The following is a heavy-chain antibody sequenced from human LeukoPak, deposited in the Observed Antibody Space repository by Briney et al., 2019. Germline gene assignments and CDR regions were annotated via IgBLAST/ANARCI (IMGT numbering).Heavy chain of an antibody. CDR1: GHTFSIYN. D-gene: IGHD6-13*01. V-gene: IGHV1-46*01. J-gene: IGHJ4*02. CDR2: INPSGGT. Sequence: GASVKVSCKASGHTFSIYNMHWVRQAPGQGLEWMGIINPSGGTRYAQKFQGRVTTTRDKYTSTVYMELSSLRSEDTAVYYCAREGVAATGLDYWGQGTLVTVSS. CDR3: AREGVAATGLDY.